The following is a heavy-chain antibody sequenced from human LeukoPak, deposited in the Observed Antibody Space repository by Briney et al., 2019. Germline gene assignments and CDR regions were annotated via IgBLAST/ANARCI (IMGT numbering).Heavy chain of an antibody. CDR2: IYYSGST. J-gene: IGHJ4*02. CDR1: GGSISSSSYY. V-gene: IGHV4-39*01. CDR3: ARHAYYDILTGYYYFDY. Sequence: SETLSVTCTVSGGSISSSSYYWGWIRQPPWKGLEWIGSIYYSGSTYYNPSLKSRVTISVDTSKNQFSLKLSSVTTADTAVYYCARHAYYDILTGYYYFDYWGQGTLVTVSS. D-gene: IGHD3-9*01.